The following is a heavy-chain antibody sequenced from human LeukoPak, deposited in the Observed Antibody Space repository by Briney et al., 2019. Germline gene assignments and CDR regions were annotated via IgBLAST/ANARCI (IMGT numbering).Heavy chain of an antibody. CDR3: GGGGWLLDY. D-gene: IGHD3-9*01. CDR2: INSDGGTT. V-gene: IGHV3-74*01. J-gene: IGHJ4*02. Sequence: GGSLRLSCVASGFRFRTDWMNWVRQAPRKGLEWVSRINSDGGTTTYADSVKGRFTVSSDNAKNTLYLQMNRLRAEDTAVYYSGGGGWLLDYWGQGTLVTVSS. CDR1: GFRFRTDW.